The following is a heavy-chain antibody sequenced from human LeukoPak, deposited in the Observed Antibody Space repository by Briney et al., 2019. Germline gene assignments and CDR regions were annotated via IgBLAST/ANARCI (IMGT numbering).Heavy chain of an antibody. CDR1: GYTFTSYD. CDR2: MNPNSGNT. D-gene: IGHD2-8*01. CDR3: AKDGQPSTRSYLCTHGLCYQDY. Sequence: ASVKVSCKASGYTFTSYDINWVRQATGQGLEWMGWMNPNSGNTGYAQKFQGRVTMTRNTSISTAYMELSSLRSEDTAVYYCAKDGQPSTRSYLCTHGLCYQDYWGQGTLVTVSS. V-gene: IGHV1-8*01. J-gene: IGHJ4*02.